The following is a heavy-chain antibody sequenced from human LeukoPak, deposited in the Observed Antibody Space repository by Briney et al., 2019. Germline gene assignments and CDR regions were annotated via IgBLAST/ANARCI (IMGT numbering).Heavy chain of an antibody. J-gene: IGHJ4*02. Sequence: GASVKLSCNASGYIFSNNDIKWVRHDTGQGLEWVGCINPISGNTRFAQKFQGRVTNTRDTSISTVYMEVRSLRSGDTAVYFCGRAAKCSGGGCDSKEYVYYFDYWGQGTLVTVSS. CDR1: GYIFSNND. D-gene: IGHD6-25*01. CDR2: INPISGNT. CDR3: GRAAKCSGGGCDSKEYVYYFDY. V-gene: IGHV1-8*03.